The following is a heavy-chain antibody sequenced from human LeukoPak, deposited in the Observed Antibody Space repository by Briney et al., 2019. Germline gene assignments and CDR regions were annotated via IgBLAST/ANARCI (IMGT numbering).Heavy chain of an antibody. J-gene: IGHJ1*01. Sequence: SETLSLTCTGSGGSISSGGYSWSWIRQPPGKGLEWIGYIYYSGSTYYNPSLKSRVTISVDTSKNQFSLKLSSVTAADTAVYYCARVVYGGNRVQYFQHWGQGTLVTVSS. CDR3: ARVVYGGNRVQYFQH. D-gene: IGHD4-23*01. CDR2: IYYSGST. V-gene: IGHV4-30-4*07. CDR1: GGSISSGGYS.